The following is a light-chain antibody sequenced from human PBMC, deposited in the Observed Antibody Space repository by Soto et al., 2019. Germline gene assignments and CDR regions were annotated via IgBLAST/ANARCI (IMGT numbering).Light chain of an antibody. CDR2: GAS. CDR3: QQYGSPGT. CDR1: QSVSSSY. Sequence: EIVLTQSPGTLSLPPGERATLSCRASQSVSSSYLAWYQQKPGQAPRLLIYGASSRATGIPDRFSGSGSGTDFTLTISRLEPEDFAVYYCQQYGSPGTFGQGTKVDIK. J-gene: IGKJ1*01. V-gene: IGKV3-20*01.